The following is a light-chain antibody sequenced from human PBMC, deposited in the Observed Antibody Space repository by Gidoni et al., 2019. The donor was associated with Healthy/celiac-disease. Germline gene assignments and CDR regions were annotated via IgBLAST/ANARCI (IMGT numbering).Light chain of an antibody. Sequence: DIQMTQSPSSLSASVGARVTITCRARQSISSYLNWYQQKPGKAPKLLIYAASSLQSGVPSRFSGSGSGTDFTLTISSLQPEDFATYYCQQSYSTPATFGQGTKLEIK. CDR2: AAS. J-gene: IGKJ2*01. CDR3: QQSYSTPAT. V-gene: IGKV1-39*01. CDR1: QSISSY.